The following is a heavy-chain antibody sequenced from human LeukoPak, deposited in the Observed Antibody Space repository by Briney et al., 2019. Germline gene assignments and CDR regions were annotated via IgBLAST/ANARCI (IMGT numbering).Heavy chain of an antibody. D-gene: IGHD3-10*01. CDR1: GGSISSYY. V-gene: IGHV4-59*01. CDR2: IYYSGST. CDR3: AGTRITMVRGVIYFDY. Sequence: SETLSLTCTVSGGSISSYYWSWIRQPPGKGLEWIGYIYYSGSTNYNPSLKSRVTISVDTSKNQFSLKLSSVTAADTAVYYCAGTRITMVRGVIYFDYWGQGTLVTVSS. J-gene: IGHJ4*02.